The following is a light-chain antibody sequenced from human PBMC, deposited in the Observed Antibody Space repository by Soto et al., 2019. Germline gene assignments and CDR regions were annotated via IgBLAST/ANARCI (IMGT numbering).Light chain of an antibody. CDR2: EGS. CDR1: SSDVGSYNL. Sequence: QSALTQPASVSGSDGQSITISCTGTSSDVGSYNLVSWYQQHPGKAPKLMIYEGSKRPSGVSVRFSGSKSGNTASLTISGLQGEDEADYYCCSYAGGSTFVFGAGTKLTVL. CDR3: CSYAGGSTFV. V-gene: IGLV2-23*01. J-gene: IGLJ1*01.